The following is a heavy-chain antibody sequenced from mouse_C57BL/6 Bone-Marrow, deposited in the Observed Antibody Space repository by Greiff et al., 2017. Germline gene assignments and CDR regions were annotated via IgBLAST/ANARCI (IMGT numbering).Heavy chain of an antibody. D-gene: IGHD2-3*01. Sequence: QVQLQQPGAELVKPGASVKLSCKASGYTFTSYWMQWVKQRPGQGLEWIGEIDPSVSYTNYNQKFKGKATLTVDTSSSTAYMQLSSLTSEDSAVYYCAPDGYYLDYWGQGTTLTVSS. CDR1: GYTFTSYW. CDR2: IDPSVSYT. J-gene: IGHJ2*01. CDR3: APDGYYLDY. V-gene: IGHV1-50*01.